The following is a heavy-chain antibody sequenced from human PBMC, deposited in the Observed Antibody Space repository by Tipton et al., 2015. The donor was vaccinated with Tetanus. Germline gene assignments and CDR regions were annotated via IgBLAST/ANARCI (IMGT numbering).Heavy chain of an antibody. CDR1: GGSFGHYY. CDR2: ISYKGST. J-gene: IGHJ4*02. CDR3: ARLRAYTYGYRGSYFDY. V-gene: IGHV4-34*01. Sequence: TLSLTCVVYGGSFGHYYWTWIRQPPGKGLEWIGSISYKGSTYYNPSLKSRVTMSVDTSRNQFSLRLSSVTAADTAVYYCARLRAYTYGYRGSYFDYWGQGTRVTASS. D-gene: IGHD5-18*01.